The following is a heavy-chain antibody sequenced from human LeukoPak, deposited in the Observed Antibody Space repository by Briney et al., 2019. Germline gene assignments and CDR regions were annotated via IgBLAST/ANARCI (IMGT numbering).Heavy chain of an antibody. V-gene: IGHV4-38-2*02. J-gene: IGHJ4*02. D-gene: IGHD6-13*01. Sequence: SETLSLTCTVSGYSISSGSYWGWIRQTPGKGLEWIGFIYHTGTTYYNPSLKTRVTISVDTSKNQFSLNLNSVTAADTAVYFCARGRKNGGIAAAGTFDYWGQGTLVTVSS. CDR3: ARGRKNGGIAAAGTFDY. CDR2: IYHTGTT. CDR1: GYSISSGSY.